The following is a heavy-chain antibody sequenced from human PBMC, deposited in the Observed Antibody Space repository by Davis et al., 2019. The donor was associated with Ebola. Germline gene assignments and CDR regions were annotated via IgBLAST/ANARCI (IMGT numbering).Heavy chain of an antibody. CDR1: GGSISSYY. J-gene: IGHJ5*02. CDR3: ARYNGWFDP. D-gene: IGHD1-14*01. Sequence: SETLSLTCTVSGGSISSYYWSWVRQPPGRGLEWIGLFYHTGSIQYNPSLKRRVTISGDTSKNQFSLSLSSVTGADTAVYFCARYNGWFDPWGQGSLVVVSS. V-gene: IGHV4-59*01. CDR2: FYHTGSI.